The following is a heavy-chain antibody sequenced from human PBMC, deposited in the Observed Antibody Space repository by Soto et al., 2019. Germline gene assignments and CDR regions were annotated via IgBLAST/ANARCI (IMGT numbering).Heavy chain of an antibody. CDR3: AREGPYSSSFAFDI. CDR1: GYTFTGYY. CDR2: INPNSGGT. J-gene: IGHJ3*02. Sequence: VSVKVSCKASGYTFTGYYMHWVRQAPGQGLEWMGWINPNSGGTNYAQKFQGWVTMTRDTSISTAYMELSRLRSDDTAVYYCAREGPYSSSFAFDIWGQGTMVTVSS. V-gene: IGHV1-2*04. D-gene: IGHD6-6*01.